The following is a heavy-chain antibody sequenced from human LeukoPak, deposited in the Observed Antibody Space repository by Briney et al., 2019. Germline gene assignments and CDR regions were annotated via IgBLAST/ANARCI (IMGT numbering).Heavy chain of an antibody. CDR2: ISSSGSTI. CDR1: GFTFSSYE. V-gene: IGHV3-48*03. CDR3: ARDLAWTSTVTPFGY. D-gene: IGHD4-17*01. J-gene: IGHJ4*02. Sequence: PGRSLRLSWAASGFTFSSYEINCVRQAPGKGLDWVSYISSSGSTIYYADSVKGRFTISRDNAKNSLYLQMNSLRVEDTAVYYCARDLAWTSTVTPFGYWGQGTLVTVSS.